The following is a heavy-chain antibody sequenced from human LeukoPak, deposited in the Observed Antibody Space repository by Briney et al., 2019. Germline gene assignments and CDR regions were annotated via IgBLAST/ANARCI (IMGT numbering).Heavy chain of an antibody. CDR2: IYYSGST. CDR3: ARSRGDFWSGYPEPSTFDY. V-gene: IGHV4-30-4*01. CDR1: GGSISSGDYY. J-gene: IGHJ4*02. Sequence: SETLSLTCTVSGGSISSGDYYWSWIRQPPGKGLEWIGYIYYSGSTYYNPSLKSRVTISVDTSKNQFSLKLSSVTAADTAVYYCARSRGDFWSGYPEPSTFDYWGQGTLVTVSS. D-gene: IGHD3-3*01.